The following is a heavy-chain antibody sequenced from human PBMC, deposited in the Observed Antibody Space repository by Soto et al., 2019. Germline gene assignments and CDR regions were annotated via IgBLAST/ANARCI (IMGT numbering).Heavy chain of an antibody. CDR1: GFTVSSNY. V-gene: IGHV3-53*01. J-gene: IGHJ6*02. Sequence: PGGSLRLSCAASGFTVSSNYMSWVRQAPGKGLEWVSVIYSGGSTYYADSVKGRFTISRDNSKNTLYLQMNSLRAEDTAVYYRARVLEQQLVRYYYYGMDVWGQGTTVTVSS. CDR3: ARVLEQQLVRYYYYGMDV. D-gene: IGHD6-13*01. CDR2: IYSGGST.